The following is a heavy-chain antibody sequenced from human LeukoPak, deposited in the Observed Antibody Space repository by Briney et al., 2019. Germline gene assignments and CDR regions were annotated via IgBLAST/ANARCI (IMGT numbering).Heavy chain of an antibody. J-gene: IGHJ4*02. D-gene: IGHD5-18*01. CDR1: GFTVSSNY. Sequence: TGGSLRLSCAASGFTVSSNYMTWVRQAPGKGLEWVSVIYSGGSTYYADSVKGRFTISRDNSKNTLYLQMNSLRAEDTAVYYCAREGYSYSLDYWGQGTLVTVSS. CDR3: AREGYSYSLDY. CDR2: IYSGGST. V-gene: IGHV3-53*01.